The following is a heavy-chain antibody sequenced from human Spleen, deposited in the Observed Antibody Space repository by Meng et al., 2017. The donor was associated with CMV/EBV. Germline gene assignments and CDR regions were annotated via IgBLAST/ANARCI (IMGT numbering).Heavy chain of an antibody. CDR2: ISYDGSNK. D-gene: IGHD3-16*01. J-gene: IGHJ4*02. CDR3: ARGGLDYVGPRGREKPFDI. CDR1: GFTFSSYA. V-gene: IGHV3-30*14. Sequence: GESLKISCAASGFTFSSYAMHWVRQAPGKGLEWVAVISYDGSNKYYADSVKGRFTISRDNSKNTLYLQMNSLRPEDTAVYYCARGGLDYVGPRGREKPFDIWGQGTLVTVSS.